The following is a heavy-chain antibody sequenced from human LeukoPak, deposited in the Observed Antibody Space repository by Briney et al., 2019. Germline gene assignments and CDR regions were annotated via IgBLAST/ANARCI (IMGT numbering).Heavy chain of an antibody. Sequence: GGSLRLSCAASGFTFKNAWLSWVRQAPGKGLEWVGRIKSKADGETTDYAAPVRRRTTISRDDSKNTLYLQLSSLKVEDAGLYYCTTDQGKWAPPCFDNWGRGALVAVSS. J-gene: IGHJ4*02. CDR2: IKSKADGETT. CDR1: GFTFKNAW. CDR3: TTDQGKWAPPCFDN. D-gene: IGHD1-26*01. V-gene: IGHV3-15*01.